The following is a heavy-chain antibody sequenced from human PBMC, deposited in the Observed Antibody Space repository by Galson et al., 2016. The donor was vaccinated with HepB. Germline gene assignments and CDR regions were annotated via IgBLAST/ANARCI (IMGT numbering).Heavy chain of an antibody. CDR1: GFTFSDYY. J-gene: IGHJ4*02. D-gene: IGHD3-22*01. CDR3: AKDLGNYFDSSAYPPLFDY. V-gene: IGHV3-11*05. Sequence: SLRLSCAASGFTFSDYYMSWIRQTPGKGLEWLSYISGTSRYVNYADSMTGRFTISRDNSENTLFLQMNSLRAEDTAVYYCAKDLGNYFDSSAYPPLFDYWGQGTLVTVSS. CDR2: ISGTSRYV.